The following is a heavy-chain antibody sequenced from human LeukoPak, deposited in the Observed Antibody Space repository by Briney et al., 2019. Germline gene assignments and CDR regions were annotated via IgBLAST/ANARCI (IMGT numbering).Heavy chain of an antibody. V-gene: IGHV3-73*01. Sequence: PTGGSLRLSCAASGFTFSSYSMNWVRQASGKGLEWVGRIRSKANSYATAYAASVKGRFTISRDDSKNTAYLQMNSLKTEDTAVYYCTSRGGAMVTQDYWGQGTLVTVSS. CDR1: GFTFSSYS. D-gene: IGHD5-18*01. CDR3: TSRGGAMVTQDY. CDR2: IRSKANSYAT. J-gene: IGHJ4*02.